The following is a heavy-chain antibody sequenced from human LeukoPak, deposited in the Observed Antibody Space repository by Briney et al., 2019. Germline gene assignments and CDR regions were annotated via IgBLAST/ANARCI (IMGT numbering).Heavy chain of an antibody. CDR3: AREMADSTGWNSFDI. J-gene: IGHJ3*02. D-gene: IGHD6-19*01. Sequence: GASVKVSCKAYDYTFTSYAVHWVRQAPGQRLEWMGWISGGNGNTKYSQKFRGRVTITRDTSASTAYMELSSLRSEDTAVYYCAREMADSTGWNSFDIWGQGTMVTVSS. CDR1: DYTFTSYA. V-gene: IGHV1-3*01. CDR2: ISGGNGNT.